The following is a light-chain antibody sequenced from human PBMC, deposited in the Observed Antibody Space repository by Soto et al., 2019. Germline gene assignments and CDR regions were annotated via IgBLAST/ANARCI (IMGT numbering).Light chain of an antibody. CDR2: GAS. V-gene: IGKV3-15*01. CDR3: QQYNNWPPWT. J-gene: IGKJ1*01. CDR1: QSVSSN. Sequence: IVMTQSPSTLYESPGERATLSCRASQSVSSNLAWHQQKPGQAPRLLIYGASTRATGIPARFSGSGSGTEFTLTISSLQSEDFAVYYCQQYNNWPPWTCGQGAKVESK.